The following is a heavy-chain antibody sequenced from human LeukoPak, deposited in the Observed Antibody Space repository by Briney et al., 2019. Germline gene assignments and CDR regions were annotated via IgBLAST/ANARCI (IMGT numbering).Heavy chain of an antibody. D-gene: IGHD3-10*01. V-gene: IGHV3-23*01. Sequence: GGSLRLSCAVTGFTFSSYVMSWVRQAPGKGLEWVSSISGSGGSTYYADSVKGRFTISRDNSKKALYLQMNSLRADDTAVYYWWGWGADRGFDYWGQGTLVTVSS. CDR3: WGWGADRGFDY. CDR2: ISGSGGST. CDR1: GFTFSSYV. J-gene: IGHJ4*02.